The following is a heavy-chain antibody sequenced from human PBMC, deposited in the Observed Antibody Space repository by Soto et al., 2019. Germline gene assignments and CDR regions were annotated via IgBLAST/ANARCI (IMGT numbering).Heavy chain of an antibody. V-gene: IGHV1-69*13. Sequence: SVKVSCKASGGTFSSYAISWVRQAPGQGLEWMGGIIPIFGTANYAQKFQGRVTITADESTSTAYMELSSLRSEDTAVYYCARGDPREWLRPYHFDYWGQGTLVTVSS. J-gene: IGHJ4*02. CDR1: GGTFSSYA. D-gene: IGHD5-12*01. CDR2: IIPIFGTA. CDR3: ARGDPREWLRPYHFDY.